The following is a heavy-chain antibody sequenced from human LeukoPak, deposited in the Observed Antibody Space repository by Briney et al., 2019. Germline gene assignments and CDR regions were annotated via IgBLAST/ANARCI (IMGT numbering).Heavy chain of an antibody. CDR1: GGSISSGAYY. D-gene: IGHD3-9*01. J-gene: IGHJ4*02. CDR3: ASGLRYFAWLYSGHEAVDY. Sequence: SETLSLTCTVSGGSISSGAYYWSWIRQPPGKGLEWIGYIYYSGSTYYNPSRKSRVTISVDTSKNQFSLKLSSVTAADTAVYYCASGLRYFAWLYSGHEAVDYWGQGTLVTVSS. V-gene: IGHV4-30-4*01. CDR2: IYYSGST.